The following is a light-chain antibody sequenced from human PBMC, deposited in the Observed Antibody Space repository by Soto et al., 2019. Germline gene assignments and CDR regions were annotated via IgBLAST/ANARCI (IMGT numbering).Light chain of an antibody. CDR2: AAS. Sequence: DIQMTQSPSSLSASVGDRVTITCRASQGISNFLAWYQQKPGKVPKLLIYAASTLQAGVPSRFSGSGSGTDFTFTITSLQPEDVANYYCQKYNSAPWKFGQGTKVEIK. V-gene: IGKV1-27*01. CDR3: QKYNSAPWK. J-gene: IGKJ1*01. CDR1: QGISNF.